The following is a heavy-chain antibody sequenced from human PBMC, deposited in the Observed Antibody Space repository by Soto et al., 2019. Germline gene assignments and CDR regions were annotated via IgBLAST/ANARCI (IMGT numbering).Heavy chain of an antibody. V-gene: IGHV4-34*01. CDR2: INHSGST. CDR3: ARREMATIKNYFDY. J-gene: IGHJ4*02. CDR1: GGSFSGYY. D-gene: IGHD5-12*01. Sequence: QVQLQQWGAGLLKPSETLSLTCAVYGGSFSGYYWSWIRQPPGKGLEWIGEINHSGSTNYNPSLKSRVTISVDTSKNQFSLKLSSVTAADTAVYYCARREMATIKNYFDYWGQGTLVTVSS.